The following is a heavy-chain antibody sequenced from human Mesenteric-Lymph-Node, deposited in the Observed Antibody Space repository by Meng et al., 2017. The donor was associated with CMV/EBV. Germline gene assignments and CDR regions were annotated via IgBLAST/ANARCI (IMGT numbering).Heavy chain of an antibody. V-gene: IGHV3-74*01. D-gene: IGHD3-3*01. Sequence: GESLKISCAASGFTFSSYWMHWVRQAPGKGLVWVSHINNDGYNTAYADSVKGRFTISRDNGKNSLYLQMNSVRVGDTAVYYCATNYDFWSGYTFDPRGQGTLVTVSS. CDR1: GFTFSSYW. J-gene: IGHJ5*02. CDR3: ATNYDFWSGYTFDP. CDR2: INNDGYNT.